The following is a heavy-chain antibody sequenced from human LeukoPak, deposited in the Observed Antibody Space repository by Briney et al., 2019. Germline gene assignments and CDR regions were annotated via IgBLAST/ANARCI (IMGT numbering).Heavy chain of an antibody. V-gene: IGHV1-3*01. Sequence: ASVKVSCKASGYTFTSYAMHWVRQAPGQRLEWMGWINAGNGNTKYSQKFQGRVTITRDTSASTAYMELSSLRSEDTAVYYCARDRVTTVWESYGMDVWGKGTTVTVSS. D-gene: IGHD3-10*01. CDR2: INAGNGNT. J-gene: IGHJ6*04. CDR3: ARDRVTTVWESYGMDV. CDR1: GYTFTSYA.